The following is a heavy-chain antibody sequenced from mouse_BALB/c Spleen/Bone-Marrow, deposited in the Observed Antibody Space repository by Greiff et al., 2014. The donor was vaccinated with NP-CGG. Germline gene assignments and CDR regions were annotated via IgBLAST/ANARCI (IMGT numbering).Heavy chain of an antibody. CDR1: GYNFTSYW. CDR3: ARFSQLGLLAY. V-gene: IGHV1-55*01. D-gene: IGHD3-1*01. J-gene: IGHJ3*01. CDR2: IYPGSGST. Sequence: VQLVESGAELVKPGTSVKLSCKASGYNFTSYWINWVKLRPGQGLEWIGDIYPGSGSTNYNEKSKSKATLTVDTSSSTAYMQLSSLASEDSALYYCARFSQLGLLAYWGQGTLVTVSA.